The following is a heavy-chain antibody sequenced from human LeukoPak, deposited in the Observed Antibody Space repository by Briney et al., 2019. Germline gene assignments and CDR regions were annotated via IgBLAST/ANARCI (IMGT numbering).Heavy chain of an antibody. CDR1: GFSLRTYA. V-gene: IGHV3-23*01. Sequence: GGSLRLSCAASGFSLRTYAMNWVRQVPGKGLEWVSSIGGSDDTTYYADSVKGRFTISSDFSTNTVSLQMNRLRAEDTAVYFCAKGLVVNDNYFDNWGQGTLVTVSS. CDR3: AKGLVVNDNYFDN. D-gene: IGHD2-15*01. J-gene: IGHJ4*02. CDR2: IGGSDDTT.